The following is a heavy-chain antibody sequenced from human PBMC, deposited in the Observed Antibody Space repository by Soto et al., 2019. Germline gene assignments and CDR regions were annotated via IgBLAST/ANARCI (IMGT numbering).Heavy chain of an antibody. CDR1: GFTFTTYA. CDR2: ISGSGGRT. V-gene: IGHV3-23*01. Sequence: RGALIVACAASGFTFTTYAMSWVRQAPGKGLEWVSVISGSGGRTDYADSVKGRFSISRDNSKNTLYLQMNSPRPEDTAVYYCASPYDTSRYFFGYWGQGTLVTVSS. D-gene: IGHD3-22*01. J-gene: IGHJ4*02. CDR3: ASPYDTSRYFFGY.